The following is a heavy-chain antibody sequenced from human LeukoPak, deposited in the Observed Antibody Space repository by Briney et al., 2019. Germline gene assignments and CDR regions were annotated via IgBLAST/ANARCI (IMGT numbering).Heavy chain of an antibody. CDR1: GGSISSGGYY. J-gene: IGHJ5*02. V-gene: IGHV4-31*03. CDR2: VYYSGST. Sequence: SETLSLTCTVSGGSISSGGYYWSWVRQHPGKGLEWIGYVYYSGSTYYNPSLKSRVTIPVDTSKNQFSLKLSSVTAADTAVYYCAGMYSSSWTPFDPWGQGTLVTVSS. D-gene: IGHD6-13*01. CDR3: AGMYSSSWTPFDP.